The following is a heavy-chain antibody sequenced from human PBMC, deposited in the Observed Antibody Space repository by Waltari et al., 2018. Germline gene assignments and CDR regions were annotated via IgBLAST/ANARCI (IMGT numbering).Heavy chain of an antibody. J-gene: IGHJ4*02. CDR1: GYTLTELS. Sequence: QVQLVQSGAEVKKPGASVKVSCKVSGYTLTELSMHWVRQAPGKGVEWMGGFNPEDGETIYAQKFQGRVTMTEDTSTDTAYMELSSLRSEDTAVYYCATAVALGYYYDSSGYSFDYWGQGTLVTVSS. D-gene: IGHD3-22*01. CDR3: ATAVALGYYYDSSGYSFDY. CDR2: FNPEDGET. V-gene: IGHV1-24*01.